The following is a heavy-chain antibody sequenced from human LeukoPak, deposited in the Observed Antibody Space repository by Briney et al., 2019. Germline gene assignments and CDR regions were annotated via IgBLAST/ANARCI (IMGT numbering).Heavy chain of an antibody. Sequence: GGSLRLSCAASGFTFNDAWMSWVRQAPGKGLEWVGRIKSKSDGGTADYAAPVKGRFTISRDDSKNTLYLQMHSLKTEDTAVYYCTRDGVLLWFGNWGQGTLVTVSS. CDR1: GFTFNDAW. V-gene: IGHV3-15*01. J-gene: IGHJ4*02. D-gene: IGHD3-10*01. CDR2: IKSKSDGGTA. CDR3: TRDGVLLWFGN.